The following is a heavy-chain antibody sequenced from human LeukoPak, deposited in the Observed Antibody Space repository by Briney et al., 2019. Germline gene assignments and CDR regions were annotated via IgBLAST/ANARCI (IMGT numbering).Heavy chain of an antibody. V-gene: IGHV3-23*01. J-gene: IGHJ3*02. CDR3: AKDAPLIVVVVAAPDADAFDI. CDR1: GFTFSSYA. D-gene: IGHD2-15*01. Sequence: GGSLRLSCAASGFTFSSYAMSWVRQAPGKGLEWVSAISGSGGSTYYADSVKGRFTISRDNSKNTLYLQMNSLRAEDTAVYYCAKDAPLIVVVVAAPDADAFDIWGQGTMVTVSS. CDR2: ISGSGGST.